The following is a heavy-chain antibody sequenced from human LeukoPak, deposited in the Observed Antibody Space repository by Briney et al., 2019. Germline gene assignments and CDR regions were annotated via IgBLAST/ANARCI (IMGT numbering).Heavy chain of an antibody. D-gene: IGHD2/OR15-2a*01. CDR1: GYTFTSYY. CDR3: ARHQGAGEYPFDY. Sequence: ASDKVSCKASGYTFTSYYMHWVRQAPGQGLEWMGIINPSDGSTTYAQRFQGRVTLTRDTSTSTVYMELSSLRSEDTAVYYCARHQGAGEYPFDYWGQGTVISVSS. CDR2: INPSDGST. J-gene: IGHJ4*02. V-gene: IGHV1-46*01.